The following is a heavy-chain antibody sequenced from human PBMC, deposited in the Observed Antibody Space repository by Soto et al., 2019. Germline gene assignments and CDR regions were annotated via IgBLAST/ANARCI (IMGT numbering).Heavy chain of an antibody. CDR1: GYTFTSYG. D-gene: IGHD3-22*01. CDR2: ISAYNGNT. Sequence: GASVKVSCKASGYTFTSYGISWVRQAPGQGLEWMGWISAYNGNTNYAQKLQGRVTMTTDTSTSTAYMELRSLRSDDTAVYYCARVPWDYYDSSGYYYEGVNFDYWGQGTLVTVSS. V-gene: IGHV1-18*01. J-gene: IGHJ4*02. CDR3: ARVPWDYYDSSGYYYEGVNFDY.